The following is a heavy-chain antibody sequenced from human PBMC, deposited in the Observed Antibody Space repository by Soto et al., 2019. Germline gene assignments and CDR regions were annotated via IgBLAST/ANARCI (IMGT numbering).Heavy chain of an antibody. CDR2: IYYSGST. J-gene: IGHJ4*02. CDR3: ARGGYSYGYFSLDY. CDR1: GGSISSYY. Sequence: SETLSLTCTVSGGSISSYYWGWIRQPPGKGLEWIGYIYYSGSTNYNPSLKSRVTISVDTSKNQFSLKLSSVTAADTAVYYCARGGYSYGYFSLDYWGQGTLVTVSS. V-gene: IGHV4-59*01. D-gene: IGHD5-18*01.